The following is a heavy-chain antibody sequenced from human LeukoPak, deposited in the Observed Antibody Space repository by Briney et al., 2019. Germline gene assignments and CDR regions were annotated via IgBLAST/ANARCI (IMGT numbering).Heavy chain of an antibody. CDR1: GYSFASYW. Sequence: GESLKISCKGSGYSFASYWIAWVRQMPGKGLEWMGVIYPGDSDNTYSPSFQGQVTISADKSINTAYLQWSSLKASDTAMYYCARIIAAHHYYYYMDVWGKGTTVTVSS. D-gene: IGHD6-6*01. J-gene: IGHJ6*03. CDR3: ARIIAAHHYYYYMDV. V-gene: IGHV5-51*01. CDR2: IYPGDSDN.